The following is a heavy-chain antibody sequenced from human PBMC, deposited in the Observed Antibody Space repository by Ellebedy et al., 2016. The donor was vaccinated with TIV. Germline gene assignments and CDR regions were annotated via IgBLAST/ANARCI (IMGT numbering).Heavy chain of an antibody. CDR2: ISGSGGST. D-gene: IGHD3-10*01. CDR3: VREGNRSYFLGDLDY. J-gene: IGHJ4*02. Sequence: PGGSLRLSCAASGFTVSDNYMSWVRQAPGKGLEWVSTISGSGGSTYYADSVKGRFTISRDNSRNTVSLQMDSLRHEETAVYYCVREGNRSYFLGDLDYWGQGTLVTVSS. V-gene: IGHV3-23*01. CDR1: GFTVSDNY.